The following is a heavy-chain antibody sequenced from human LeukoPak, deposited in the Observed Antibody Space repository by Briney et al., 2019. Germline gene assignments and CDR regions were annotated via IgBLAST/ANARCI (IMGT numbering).Heavy chain of an antibody. D-gene: IGHD3-22*01. CDR3: ARDPSHDSSGYPY. CDR1: GYTFTSYG. CDR2: ISAYNGNT. Sequence: AXVKVSCKASGYTFTSYGISWVRQAPGQGLEWMGWISAYNGNTNYAQKLQGRVTMTTDKSRSTAYMELRSLRSDDTAVYYCARDPSHDSSGYPYWGQGTLVTVSS. J-gene: IGHJ4*02. V-gene: IGHV1-18*01.